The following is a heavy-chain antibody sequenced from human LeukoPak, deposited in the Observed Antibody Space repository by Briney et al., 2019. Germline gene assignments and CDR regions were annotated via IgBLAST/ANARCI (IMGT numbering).Heavy chain of an antibody. D-gene: IGHD6-19*01. CDR3: ARDLSGEPSSGWYVD. CDR1: GFTFSSYS. V-gene: IGHV3-21*01. J-gene: IGHJ4*02. Sequence: GGSLRLSCAASGFTFSSYSMNWVRQAPGKGLEWVSSISSSSYIYYADSVKGRFTISRGNAKNSLYLQMNSLRAEDTAVYYCARDLSGEPSSGWYVDWGQGTLVTVSS. CDR2: ISSSSYI.